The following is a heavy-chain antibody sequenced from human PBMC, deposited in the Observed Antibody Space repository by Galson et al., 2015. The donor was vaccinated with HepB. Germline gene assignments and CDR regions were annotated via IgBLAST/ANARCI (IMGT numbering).Heavy chain of an antibody. D-gene: IGHD3-3*01. J-gene: IGHJ6*03. CDR1: GYTFTSYA. Sequence: SVKVSCKASGYTFTSYAMNWVRQAPGQGLEWMGWINTNTGNPTYAQGFTGRFVFSLDTSVSTAYLQISSLKAEDTAVYYCARDQGSHYDFWSGYNVGYYYYYMDVWGKGTTVTVSS. CDR3: ARDQGSHYDFWSGYNVGYYYYYMDV. CDR2: INTNTGNP. V-gene: IGHV7-4-1*02.